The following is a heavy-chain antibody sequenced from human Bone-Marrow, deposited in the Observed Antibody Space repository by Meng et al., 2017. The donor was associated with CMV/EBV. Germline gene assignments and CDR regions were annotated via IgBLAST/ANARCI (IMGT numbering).Heavy chain of an antibody. Sequence: GGSLRLSCAASGFTFSRYWMHWVRQAPGKGLVWVSRISNDGSITTYADSVKGRFTISRDNSKNTLYLQMNTLRAEDTAVYYCATAPNGYYFDYWGQGTLVTVSS. V-gene: IGHV3-74*01. CDR3: ATAPNGYYFDY. CDR2: ISNDGSIT. CDR1: GFTFSRYW. J-gene: IGHJ4*02.